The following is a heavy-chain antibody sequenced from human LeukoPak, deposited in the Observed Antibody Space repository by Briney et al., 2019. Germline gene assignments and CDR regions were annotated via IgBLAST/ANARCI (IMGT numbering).Heavy chain of an antibody. D-gene: IGHD3-22*01. Sequence: SETLSLTCTVSGGSISSSSYYWGWIRQPPGKGLEWIGSIYYSGSTYYNPSLKSRVTISVDTSKNQFSLKLSSVTAADTAVYYCARQESYYDSSGLFDYWGQGTLVTVSS. V-gene: IGHV4-39*01. CDR2: IYYSGST. CDR3: ARQESYYDSSGLFDY. CDR1: GGSISSSSYY. J-gene: IGHJ4*02.